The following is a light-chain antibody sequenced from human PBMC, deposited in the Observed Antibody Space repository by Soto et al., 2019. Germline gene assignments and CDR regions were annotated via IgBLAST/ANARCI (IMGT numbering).Light chain of an antibody. CDR1: QSISTW. CDR2: DAS. V-gene: IGKV1-5*01. Sequence: DIQMTQSPSTVSASVGDAVTITCRASQSISTWLAWYQQKPGKAPKLLIYDASSLESGGPSGFSGSGSGTEFNLTISSLQPDDSATYYCQQYNSYPYTFCQGTKLEIK. J-gene: IGKJ2*01. CDR3: QQYNSYPYT.